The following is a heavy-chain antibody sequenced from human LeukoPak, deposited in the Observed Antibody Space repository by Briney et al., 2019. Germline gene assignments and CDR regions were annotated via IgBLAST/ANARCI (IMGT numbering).Heavy chain of an antibody. V-gene: IGHV4-4*02. Sequence: SETLSLTCVVSGDSISNDNWWSWVRQPPGKGLEWIGEIYHSGSTNYNPSLKSRVTISVDKSKNQFSLRLTSVSAADTAVYFCARDQEYQLLNSWGQGTLVSVSS. CDR3: ARDQEYQLLNS. CDR2: IYHSGST. D-gene: IGHD2-2*01. CDR1: GDSISNDNW. J-gene: IGHJ4*02.